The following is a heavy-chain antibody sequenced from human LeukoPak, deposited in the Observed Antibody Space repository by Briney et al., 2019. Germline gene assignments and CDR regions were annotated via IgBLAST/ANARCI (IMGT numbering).Heavy chain of an antibody. J-gene: IGHJ4*02. CDR2: ISYDGSNK. CDR1: GFSFSSYG. V-gene: IGHV3-30*18. Sequence: GGSLGLSCAASGFSFSSYGMHWARQAPGKGLEWVAVISYDGSNKYYALSVKGRFTISRDNSKNTLYLQMSSLRAEDTAVYYCAKDLEATTRGFDYWGQGSPVTVSS. D-gene: IGHD5-12*01. CDR3: AKDLEATTRGFDY.